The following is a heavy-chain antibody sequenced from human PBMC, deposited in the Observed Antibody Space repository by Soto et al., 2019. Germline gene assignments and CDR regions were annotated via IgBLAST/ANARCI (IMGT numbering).Heavy chain of an antibody. CDR1: GFTFSSYG. V-gene: IGHV3-30*18. CDR2: ISYDGSNK. D-gene: IGHD6-13*01. J-gene: IGHJ4*02. CDR3: AKGGSSSWYGFDY. Sequence: GGSLRLSCAASGFTFSSYGMHWVRQAPGKGLEWVAVISYDGSNKYYADSVKGRFTISRDNSKNTLYLQMNSLRAEDTAVYYCAKGGSSSWYGFDYWGQGTLVTVSS.